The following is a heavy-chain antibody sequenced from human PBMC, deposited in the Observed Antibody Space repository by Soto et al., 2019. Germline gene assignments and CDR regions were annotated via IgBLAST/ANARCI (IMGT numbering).Heavy chain of an antibody. CDR1: GGTFSSYA. V-gene: IGHV1-69*12. J-gene: IGHJ6*02. D-gene: IGHD2-15*01. CDR3: GSNTGSDSYCPGMDV. CDR2: IIPIFGTA. Sequence: QVQLVQSGAEVKKPGSSVKVSCKASGGTFSSYAISWVRQAPGQGLEWMGGIIPIFGTANYAQKFQGRVTLTADESTSTAYLDLSSRRSEDTAVYYCGSNTGSDSYCPGMDVWGQGTTVTVSS.